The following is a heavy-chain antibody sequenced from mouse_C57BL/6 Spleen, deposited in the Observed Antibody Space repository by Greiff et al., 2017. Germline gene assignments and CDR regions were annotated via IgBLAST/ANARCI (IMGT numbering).Heavy chain of an antibody. D-gene: IGHD4-1*01. J-gene: IGHJ1*03. CDR2: IWRGGST. CDR1: GFSLTSYG. V-gene: IGHV2-5*01. CDR3: AKLGREDYWYFDV. Sequence: VKLVESGPGLVQPSQSLSITCTVSGFSLTSYGVHWVRQSPGKGLEWLGVIWRGGSTDYNAAFMSRLSITKDNSKSQVFFKMNSLQADDTAIYYCAKLGREDYWYFDVWGTGTTVTVSS.